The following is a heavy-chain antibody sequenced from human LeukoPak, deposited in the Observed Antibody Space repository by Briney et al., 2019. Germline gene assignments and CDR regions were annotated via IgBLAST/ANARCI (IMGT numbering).Heavy chain of an antibody. V-gene: IGHV4-59*01. CDR3: ARVRGRNAFDI. CDR2: IYYSGST. J-gene: IGHJ3*02. CDR1: GGSISSYY. Sequence: SETLSLTXTVSGGSISSYYWSWIRQPPGKGLEWIGYIYYSGSTNYNPSLKSRVTISVDTSKNQFSLKLSSVTAADTAVYYCARVRGRNAFDIWGQGTMVTVSS.